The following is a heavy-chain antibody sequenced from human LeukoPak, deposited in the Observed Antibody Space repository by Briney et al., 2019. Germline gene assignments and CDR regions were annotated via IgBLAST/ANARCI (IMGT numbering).Heavy chain of an antibody. V-gene: IGHV3-23*01. D-gene: IGHD5-12*01. CDR2: ISGSGGST. CDR3: AKDDGGYRFGPCDY. CDR1: GFTFSSYA. Sequence: PGGSLRLSCAASGFTFSSYAMSWVRQAPGKGLEWVSAISGSGGSTYYADSVKGRFTISRDTSTNTLFLQMNSLRAEDTAVYFCAKDDGGYRFGPCDYWGQGALVTVSS. J-gene: IGHJ4*02.